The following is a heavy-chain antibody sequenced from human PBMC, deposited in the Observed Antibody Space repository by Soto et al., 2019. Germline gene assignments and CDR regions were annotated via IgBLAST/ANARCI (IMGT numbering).Heavy chain of an antibody. CDR3: AKDQLTSRTYTPIDY. CDR2: ISYDGSNK. CDR1: GFTFSSYG. Sequence: GGSLRLSCAASGFTFSSYGMHWVRQAPGKGLEWVAVISYDGSNKYYADSVKGRFTISRDNSKNTLYLQMNSLRAEDTAVYYCAKDQLTSRTYTPIDYWGQGTLVTVSS. J-gene: IGHJ4*02. V-gene: IGHV3-30*18. D-gene: IGHD2-2*02.